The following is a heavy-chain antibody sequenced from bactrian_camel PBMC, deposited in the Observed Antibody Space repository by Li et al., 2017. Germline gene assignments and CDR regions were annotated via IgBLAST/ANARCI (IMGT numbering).Heavy chain of an antibody. CDR2: IDSDGRT. CDR3: AADPSLFDLESGDYCGGANWVLADFGY. CDR1: GQTFSRYC. V-gene: IGHV3S53*01. D-gene: IGHD3*01. Sequence: HVQLVESGGGSVQTGGSLRLSCAISGQTFSRYCMGWFRQAPGKEREGVAVIDSDGRTSYGDIVKGRFAISKDNAKNTLYLQMNSLKPEDTAMYYCAADPSLFDLESGDYCGGANWVLADFGYWGQGTQVTVS. J-gene: IGHJ6*01.